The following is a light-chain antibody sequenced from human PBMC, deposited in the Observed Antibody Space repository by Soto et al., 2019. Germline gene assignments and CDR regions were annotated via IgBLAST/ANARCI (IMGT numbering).Light chain of an antibody. J-gene: IGKJ5*01. CDR2: DTS. Sequence: EIVLTQSPATLSLSPGERATLSCRASQSLTNSFIAWYQQRPGQAPRLLIYDTSSRASGIPDRFSGSGSGTDFTLTISRLETEDFAVFYCQQYGTSEIIFGQGTRLEIK. V-gene: IGKV3-20*01. CDR1: QSLTNSF. CDR3: QQYGTSEII.